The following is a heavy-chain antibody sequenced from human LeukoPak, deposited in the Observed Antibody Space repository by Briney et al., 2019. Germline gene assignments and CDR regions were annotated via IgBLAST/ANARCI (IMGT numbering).Heavy chain of an antibody. CDR3: ARGTYYYDSSGYTQDV. CDR1: GFTFTTYW. V-gene: IGHV3-30*03. CDR2: ISYDGSNK. D-gene: IGHD3-22*01. J-gene: IGHJ6*02. Sequence: PGGSLRLSCAASGFTFTTYWMNWVRQAPGKGLEWVAVISYDGSNKYYADSVKGRFTISRDNAKNSLYLQMNSLRAEDTAVYYCARGTYYYDSSGYTQDVWGQGTTVTVSS.